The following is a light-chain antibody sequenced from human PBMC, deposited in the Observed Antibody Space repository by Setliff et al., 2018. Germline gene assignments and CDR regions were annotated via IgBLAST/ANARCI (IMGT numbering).Light chain of an antibody. CDR3: AAWDDGLNGRYV. CDR1: SSNIGSNT. CDR2: RNN. Sequence: QSALTQPPSASGTPGQRVTISCSGSSSNIGSNTVNWYQQFPGTAPKLLIYRNNQRPSGVPDRFSGSKSATSASLAISGLQAEDEADYYCAAWDDGLNGRYVFGTGTKVTVL. J-gene: IGLJ1*01. V-gene: IGLV1-44*01.